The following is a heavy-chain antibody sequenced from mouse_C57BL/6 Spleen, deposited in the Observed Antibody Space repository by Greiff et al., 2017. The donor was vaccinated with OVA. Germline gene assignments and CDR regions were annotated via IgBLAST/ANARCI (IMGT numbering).Heavy chain of an antibody. J-gene: IGHJ4*01. CDR2: INPNNGGT. V-gene: IGHV1-22*01. Sequence: VQLQQSGPELVKPGASVKMSCKASGYTFTDYNMHWVKQSNGKSLEWIGYINPNNGGTSYNQKFKGKATLTVNKSSSTAYMELRSLTSEDSAVYDCARSSTVGGRAMDYWGKGTSVTVSS. D-gene: IGHD1-1*01. CDR3: ARSSTVGGRAMDY. CDR1: GYTFTDYN.